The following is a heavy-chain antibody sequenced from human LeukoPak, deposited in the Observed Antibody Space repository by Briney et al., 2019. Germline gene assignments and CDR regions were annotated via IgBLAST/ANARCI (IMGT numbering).Heavy chain of an antibody. J-gene: IGHJ5*02. Sequence: SETLSLTCAVYGGSLTNYYWTWIRQPPGRGLEWIAEINHSGGTNYNPSLKTRVTISVDTSKNQFSLKLSSVTAADTAVYYCARGINYLNWFDPWGQGTLVTVSS. CDR2: INHSGGT. CDR3: ARGINYLNWFDP. V-gene: IGHV4-34*01. D-gene: IGHD1-7*01. CDR1: GGSLTNYY.